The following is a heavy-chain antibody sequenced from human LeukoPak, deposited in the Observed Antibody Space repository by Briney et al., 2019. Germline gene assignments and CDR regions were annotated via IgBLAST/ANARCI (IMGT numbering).Heavy chain of an antibody. CDR3: ARAPPLRFQSYYMDV. V-gene: IGHV3-7*01. Sequence: GGSLRLSCAASGFTFSSYWMSWVRQAPGKGLEWVANIKQDGSEKYYVDSVKGRFTISRDNAKNSLYLQINSLRAEDTAVYYCARAPPLRFQSYYMDVWGKGTTVTVSS. D-gene: IGHD5-12*01. J-gene: IGHJ6*03. CDR1: GFTFSSYW. CDR2: IKQDGSEK.